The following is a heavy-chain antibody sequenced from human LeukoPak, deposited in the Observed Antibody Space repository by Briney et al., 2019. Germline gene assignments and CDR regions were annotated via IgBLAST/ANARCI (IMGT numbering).Heavy chain of an antibody. V-gene: IGHV3-74*01. Sequence: QPGGSLRLSCAASGFTFSTYWMHWVRQAPGKGLVWVSRISSDAITTNYADSVKGRFTVSRDNAKNTLYLQMNSLRDEDTAVYYCARRPCSGGICYPPDYWGQGTLVTVSS. CDR3: ARRPCSGGICYPPDY. J-gene: IGHJ4*02. D-gene: IGHD2-15*01. CDR2: ISSDAITT. CDR1: GFTFSTYW.